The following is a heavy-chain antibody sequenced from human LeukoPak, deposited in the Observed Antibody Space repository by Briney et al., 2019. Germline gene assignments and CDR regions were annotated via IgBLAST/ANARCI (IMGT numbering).Heavy chain of an antibody. CDR1: GFSFSSYN. CDR2: ISRGGTTI. D-gene: IGHD3-10*01. CDR3: ARDGVEYGSGGFYFDY. V-gene: IGHV3-48*01. J-gene: IGHJ4*02. Sequence: GGSLRLSCGASGFSFSSYNMNWVRQAPGKGLEWVSSISRGGTTIYYADSVKGRFTISRDNAKNSLYLQMNSLRAEDTAVYYCARDGVEYGSGGFYFDYWGQGTLVTVSS.